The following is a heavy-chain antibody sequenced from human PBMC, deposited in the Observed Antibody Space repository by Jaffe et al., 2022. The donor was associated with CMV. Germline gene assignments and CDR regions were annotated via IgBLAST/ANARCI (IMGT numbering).Heavy chain of an antibody. Sequence: QVQLQQRGAGLLKPSETLSLTCAVYGGSFSAYYWTWIRQSPGKGLEWIGEINNSGRTNYNPSLKSRVTISIDTSKNQFSLKLSSVTAADTAVYYCARGIPYYDIWRAGVGPRHFYYGMDVWGQGTTVTVSS. V-gene: IGHV4-34*01. CDR2: INNSGRT. J-gene: IGHJ6*02. CDR3: ARGIPYYDIWRAGVGPRHFYYGMDV. CDR1: GGSFSAYY. D-gene: IGHD3-9*01.